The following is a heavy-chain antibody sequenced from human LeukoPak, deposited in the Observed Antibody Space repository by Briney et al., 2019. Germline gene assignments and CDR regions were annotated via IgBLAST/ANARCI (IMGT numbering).Heavy chain of an antibody. CDR3: ALVVVPAAKGAFDI. CDR1: GYTLTELS. V-gene: IGHV1-24*01. D-gene: IGHD2-2*01. Sequence: GASVKVSCKVSGYTLTELSMHWVRQAPGKGLEWMGGFDLEDGETIYAQKFQGRVAMTEDTSTDTAYMELSSLRSEDTAVYYCALVVVPAAKGAFDIWGQGTMVTVSS. J-gene: IGHJ3*02. CDR2: FDLEDGET.